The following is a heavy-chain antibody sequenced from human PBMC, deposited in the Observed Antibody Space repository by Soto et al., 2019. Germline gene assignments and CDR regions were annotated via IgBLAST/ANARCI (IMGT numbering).Heavy chain of an antibody. V-gene: IGHV4-39*01. CDR3: ARHSLALRKNNWFDP. J-gene: IGHJ5*02. CDR1: GDSIISSDFY. Sequence: SETLSLTCTVSGDSIISSDFYWGRVRQPPGKGLEWIGSIFYLGSSYYNPSLKSRVTMSVDTSKNQFSLRLRSVTAADTALYFCARHSLALRKNNWFDPWGQGIMVTVSS. CDR2: IFYLGSS. D-gene: IGHD3-3*02.